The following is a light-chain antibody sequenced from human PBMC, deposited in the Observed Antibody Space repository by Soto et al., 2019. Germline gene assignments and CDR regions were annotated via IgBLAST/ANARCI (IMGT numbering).Light chain of an antibody. J-gene: IGKJ4*01. V-gene: IGKV1-5*01. CDR3: QQYNSYPLT. Sequence: DLQMTQSPSTLSASVGDRVTITCRASQSISSWLAWYQQKPGKAPKLLIYDASSLESGVPSRFSGSGSGTEFTLTISSLQPDEFATYYCQQYNSYPLTVGGGTKVEIK. CDR2: DAS. CDR1: QSISSW.